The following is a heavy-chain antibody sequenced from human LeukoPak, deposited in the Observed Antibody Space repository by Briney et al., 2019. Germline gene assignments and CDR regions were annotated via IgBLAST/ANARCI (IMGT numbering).Heavy chain of an antibody. CDR2: LKSQEDGGAT. V-gene: IGHV3-15*01. D-gene: IGHD1-14*01. Sequence: GGSLRLSCEVSGLTVSKVWMSWVRQAPGKGLEWVGRLKSQEDGGATDYAAPVKGRFTISRDDSKDTLYLQMNSLKTADTAVYYCAADSEWSVEPGPFDSWGQGILVVVSS. J-gene: IGHJ4*02. CDR1: GLTVSKVW. CDR3: AADSEWSVEPGPFDS.